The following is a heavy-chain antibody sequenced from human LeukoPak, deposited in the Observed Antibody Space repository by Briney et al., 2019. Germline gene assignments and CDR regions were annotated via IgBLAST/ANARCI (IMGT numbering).Heavy chain of an antibody. D-gene: IGHD2-21*02. J-gene: IGHJ4*02. V-gene: IGHV1-58*02. CDR1: GFTFTSSA. Sequence: SVKVSCKASGFTFTSSAMQWVRQARGQRLEWVGWIVVGSGNTNYAQKFQERVTITRDMSTSTAYMELSSLRSEDTAVYYCAADHDPAYCGGDCLTNWGQGTLVTVSS. CDR3: AADHDPAYCGGDCLTN. CDR2: IVVGSGNT.